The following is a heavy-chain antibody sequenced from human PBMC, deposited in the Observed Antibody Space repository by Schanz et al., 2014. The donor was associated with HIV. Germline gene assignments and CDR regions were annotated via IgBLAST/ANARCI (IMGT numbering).Heavy chain of an antibody. Sequence: EVQMVESGGGLVQPGGSLRLSCAASGFSLNRYSVNWVRQTPGKGLEWISYISSSGSTRHYADSMKGRFTISRDNAKNFVYLQMNSLRDEDTAVYYCAKDRNYYDSRYRGKGNYYYYYGMDVWGQGTAVTVSS. J-gene: IGHJ6*02. V-gene: IGHV3-48*02. CDR2: ISSSGSTR. CDR1: GFSLNRYS. CDR3: AKDRNYYDSRYRGKGNYYYYYGMDV. D-gene: IGHD3-22*01.